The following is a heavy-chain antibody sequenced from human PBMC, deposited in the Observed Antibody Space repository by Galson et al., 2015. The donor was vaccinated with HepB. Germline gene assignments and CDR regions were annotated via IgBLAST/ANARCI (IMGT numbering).Heavy chain of an antibody. CDR1: GYNFTRYI. V-gene: IGHV1-3*01. CDR2: IHVGNGNT. J-gene: IGHJ6*02. D-gene: IGHD3-3*01. CDR3: ARPRTIFGVVKYYYYGLDV. Sequence: SVKVSCKASGYNFTRYIVHWGRQAPGQRLEWMGWIHVGNGNTKYSQKFQGRVTITRDTSASTAYMELSSLRSEDTAVYYCARPRTIFGVVKYYYYGLDVWGQGTTVTVSS.